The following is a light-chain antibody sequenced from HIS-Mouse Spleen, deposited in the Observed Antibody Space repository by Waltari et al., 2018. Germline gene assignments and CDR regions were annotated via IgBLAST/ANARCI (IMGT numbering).Light chain of an antibody. CDR1: SSDVGGYNS. CDR2: DVS. Sequence: QSALTQPRSVSGSPGQSVTISCTGTSSDVGGYNSVSWYPQHPGKAPKPMIYDVSKRPSGVPDRFSGSKSGNTASLTISGLQAEDEADYYCCSYAGSYTGVFGTGTKVTVL. J-gene: IGLJ1*01. V-gene: IGLV2-11*01. CDR3: CSYAGSYTGV.